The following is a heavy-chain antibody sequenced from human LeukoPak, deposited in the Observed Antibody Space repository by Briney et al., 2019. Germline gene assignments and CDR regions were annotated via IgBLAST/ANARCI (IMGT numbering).Heavy chain of an antibody. CDR1: GYTFTSYG. CDR3: ARDPHYFDTSGPPRYFDY. D-gene: IGHD3-22*01. CDR2: IIPILAIA. V-gene: IGHV1-69*04. J-gene: IGHJ4*02. Sequence: GASVTVSCKASGYTFTSYGISWVRQAPGQGLDWMGRIIPILAIANYAQKFQGRVPITADKSTSTAYMELSSLRSEDTAVYYCARDPHYFDTSGPPRYFDYWAQGTLATVSS.